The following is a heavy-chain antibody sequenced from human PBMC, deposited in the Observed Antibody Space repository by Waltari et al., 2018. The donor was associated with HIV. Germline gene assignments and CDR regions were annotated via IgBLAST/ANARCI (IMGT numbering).Heavy chain of an antibody. Sequence: QVQLRQWGAGLLKPSETLSRTGAVYGWSFSGYYWSWLRQPPGKGLEWLGEVNHIGTANYNPSLKSRVTFSVDPSKNQFSLRLTSVTAADTAVYYCARLRVGATFEDALDIWAQGAMVTVSS. CDR2: VNHIGTA. J-gene: IGHJ3*02. V-gene: IGHV4-34*01. CDR1: GWSFSGYY. D-gene: IGHD1-26*01. CDR3: ARLRVGATFEDALDI.